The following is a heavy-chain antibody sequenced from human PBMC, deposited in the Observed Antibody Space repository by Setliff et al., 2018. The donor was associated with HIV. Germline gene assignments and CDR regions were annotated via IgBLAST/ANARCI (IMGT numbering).Heavy chain of an antibody. CDR1: GGSISSGGYY. V-gene: IGHV4-31*01. Sequence: TLSLTCTVSGGSISSGGYYWSWIRQHPGKGLEWIGYIYYSGSTYYNPSLKSQASISVDTSRNEFSLKLSSVTAADTAVYFCARGGAFCGRDSCYYLDYWGQGNPVTVSS. J-gene: IGHJ4*02. CDR3: ARGGAFCGRDSCYYLDY. CDR2: IYYSGST. D-gene: IGHD2-21*02.